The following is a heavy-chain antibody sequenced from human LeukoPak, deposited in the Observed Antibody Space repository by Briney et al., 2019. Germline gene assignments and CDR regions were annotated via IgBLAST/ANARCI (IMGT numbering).Heavy chain of an antibody. CDR3: ARRDTSSGWSFDY. V-gene: IGHV4-4*07. Sequence: PSETLSLTCTVSGGSISNYHWTWIPQPAGKGLEWIGQIHTSGSTNYNPPLKSRVTMSIDTTEDQVSLTIRSVTAADTAFYYCARRDTSSGWSFDYWGQGILVIVSS. J-gene: IGHJ4*02. CDR2: IHTSGST. D-gene: IGHD6-19*01. CDR1: GGSISNYH.